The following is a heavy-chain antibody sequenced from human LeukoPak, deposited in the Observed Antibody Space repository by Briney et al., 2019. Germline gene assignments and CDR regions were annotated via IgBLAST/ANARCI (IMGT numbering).Heavy chain of an antibody. CDR2: ISSSSSYI. J-gene: IGHJ4*02. CDR3: AREGSSWTGLFDY. Sequence: GGSLRLSCAASGFTFSSYSMNWVRQAPGKGLEWVSSISSSSSYIYYADSVKGRFTISRDNAKNSLYLQMSSLRAEDTAVYYCAREGSSWTGLFDYWGQGTLVTVSS. V-gene: IGHV3-21*01. CDR1: GFTFSSYS. D-gene: IGHD6-13*01.